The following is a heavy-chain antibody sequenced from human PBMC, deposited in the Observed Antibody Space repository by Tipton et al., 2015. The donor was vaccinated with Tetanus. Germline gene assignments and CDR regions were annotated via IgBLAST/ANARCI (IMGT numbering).Heavy chain of an antibody. V-gene: IGHV3-30*12. Sequence: SLRLSCVGSGFSFHVHYMHWVRQAPGKGLEWVALVAYDGNNKYYADSVKGRFTISRDNSKDTLYLQMNSLRPEDTAVYYCARDGFYYGSGSYYRAFWGQGTLVTVSP. J-gene: IGHJ4*02. CDR1: GFSFHVHY. CDR2: VAYDGNNK. D-gene: IGHD3-10*01. CDR3: ARDGFYYGSGSYYRAF.